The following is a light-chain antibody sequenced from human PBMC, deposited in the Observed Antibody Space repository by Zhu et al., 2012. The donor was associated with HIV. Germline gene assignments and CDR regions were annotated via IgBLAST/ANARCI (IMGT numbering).Light chain of an antibody. Sequence: DIQMTQSPSNLSASIGDRVTITCRASRSVYKFLAWYQLKPENAPKLLIYEASRLETGVPSRFSGSGSETEFTLTISSLQPEDFATYFCQHLTLYPTFGGGSKVEIK. CDR1: RSVYKF. CDR2: EAS. CDR3: QHLTLYPT. V-gene: IGKV1-5*03. J-gene: IGKJ4*01.